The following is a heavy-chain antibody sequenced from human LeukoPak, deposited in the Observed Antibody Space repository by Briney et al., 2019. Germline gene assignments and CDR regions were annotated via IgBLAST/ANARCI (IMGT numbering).Heavy chain of an antibody. CDR2: IIPIFGTA. Sequence: SVKVSCKPSVGTFSSYAISWVRQAPGQGLEWMGGIIPIFGTANYAQKFQGRVTITTDESTSTAYMELSSLRSEDTAVYYCARNEGYYYDSSGYYNYWGQGTLVTVSS. J-gene: IGHJ4*02. CDR3: ARNEGYYYDSSGYYNY. V-gene: IGHV1-69*05. CDR1: VGTFSSYA. D-gene: IGHD3-22*01.